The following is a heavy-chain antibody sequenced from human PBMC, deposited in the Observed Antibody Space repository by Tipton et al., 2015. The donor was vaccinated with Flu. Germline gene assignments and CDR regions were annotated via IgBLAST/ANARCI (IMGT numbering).Heavy chain of an antibody. J-gene: IGHJ4*02. CDR3: ARDRSLAPGAMVD. CDR2: IYYTGTT. Sequence: TLSLTCAVSGDSVSTDFYYWSWLRQPPGKALEWIGHIYYTGTTKYNPSLQSRLTISVDRAKKNFSLNLSSVTAADTAVYFCARDRSLAPGAMVDWGQGTRVSVSS. D-gene: IGHD5-18*01. V-gene: IGHV4-61*03. CDR1: GDSVSTDFYY.